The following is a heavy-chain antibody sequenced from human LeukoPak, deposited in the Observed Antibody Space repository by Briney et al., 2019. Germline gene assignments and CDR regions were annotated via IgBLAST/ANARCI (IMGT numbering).Heavy chain of an antibody. CDR3: ARRAGAYSHPYDY. Sequence: GGTLRLSCAASGFTFSSHGMSWVRQAPGKGLEWVSAISGSGGSTYYSDSVKGRFTISRDNSKNTLYLQMNSLRAEDTAVYYCARRAGAYSHPYDYWGQGTLVTVSS. J-gene: IGHJ4*02. D-gene: IGHD4/OR15-4a*01. V-gene: IGHV3-23*01. CDR1: GFTFSSHG. CDR2: ISGSGGST.